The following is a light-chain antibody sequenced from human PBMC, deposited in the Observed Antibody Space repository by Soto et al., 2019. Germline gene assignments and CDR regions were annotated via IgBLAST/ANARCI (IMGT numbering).Light chain of an antibody. Sequence: QSAVTQPPSASGTPGQGVTISCSGSSSNIEGNYVYWYQQLPGTAPKLLIYKNGQRPSVVPDRFSGSNSGTTASLAISGLRYEEEADYYCATWDDSLRVVVFGGGTKLTVL. V-gene: IGLV1-47*01. CDR1: SSNIEGNY. J-gene: IGLJ2*01. CDR3: ATWDDSLRVVV. CDR2: KNG.